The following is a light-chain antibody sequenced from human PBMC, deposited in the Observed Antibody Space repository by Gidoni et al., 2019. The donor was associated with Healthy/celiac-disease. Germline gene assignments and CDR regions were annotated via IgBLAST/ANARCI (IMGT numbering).Light chain of an antibody. V-gene: IGLV2-14*03. Sequence: QSALTQPASVSGSPGQSITISCTGTSSDVGGYNYVSWYQQHPGKAPKLMIYDVSNRPSGVSNRFSGSKSGNTASLTISGLQAEDEADYYCSSYTSSSTWVFGGGTKLXV. CDR1: SSDVGGYNY. J-gene: IGLJ3*02. CDR2: DVS. CDR3: SSYTSSSTWV.